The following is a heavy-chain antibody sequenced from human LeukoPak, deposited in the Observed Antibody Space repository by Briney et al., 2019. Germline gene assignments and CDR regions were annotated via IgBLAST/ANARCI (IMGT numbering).Heavy chain of an antibody. CDR1: GYTFTSYV. D-gene: IGHD6-13*01. CDR3: ARDRYSSSCTKWFDP. CDR2: INAGNGNT. Sequence: ASVKVSCKASGYTFTSYVMHWVRQAPGQRLEWMGWINAGNGNTKYSQNFQGRVTITRDTSASTAYMELSSLRSEDTAVYYCARDRYSSSCTKWFDPWGQGTLVTVSS. J-gene: IGHJ5*02. V-gene: IGHV1-3*01.